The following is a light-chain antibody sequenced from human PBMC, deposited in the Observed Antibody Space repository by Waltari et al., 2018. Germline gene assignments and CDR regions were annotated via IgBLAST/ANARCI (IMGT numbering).Light chain of an antibody. CDR3: QQSYSTPWT. CDR2: AAS. CDR1: QSISSY. Sequence: DIQMTQSPSSLSASVGDRVTITCRASQSISSYLNWYQQKPGKAPKLLIYAASSLQSGVPSRFSGSGSGTDFTLTISSLQPEDFATYYCQQSYSTPWTFGPGTILDVK. J-gene: IGKJ3*01. V-gene: IGKV1-39*01.